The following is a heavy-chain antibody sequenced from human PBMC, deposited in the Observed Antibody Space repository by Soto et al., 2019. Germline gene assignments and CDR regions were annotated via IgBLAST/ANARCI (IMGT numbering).Heavy chain of an antibody. D-gene: IGHD4-17*01. CDR2: ISSGSSTI. CDR3: AGDYYYMDV. Sequence: GGSLRLSCAASGISFSTYAMNWVRQAPGKGLEWVSYISSGSSTIYYAESVKGRFTISRDNAKKSLLLQMNSLRAEDTAVYYCAGDYYYMDVLGKGTTVTVSS. V-gene: IGHV3-48*01. CDR1: GISFSTYA. J-gene: IGHJ6*03.